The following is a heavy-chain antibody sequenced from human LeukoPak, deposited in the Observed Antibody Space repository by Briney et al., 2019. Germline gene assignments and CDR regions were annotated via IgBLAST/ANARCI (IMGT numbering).Heavy chain of an antibody. D-gene: IGHD1-26*01. CDR1: GFILSDHY. Sequence: GGSLRLSCATSGFILSDHYIDWVRQAPGKGLEWVGRTRNKANSYTTEYAASVKGRFTISRDDPKNLLYLQMNSLKSEDTAVYYCGRSGRYRPSDLWGQGTLVTVSS. V-gene: IGHV3-72*01. CDR3: GRSGRYRPSDL. J-gene: IGHJ5*02. CDR2: TRNKANSYTT.